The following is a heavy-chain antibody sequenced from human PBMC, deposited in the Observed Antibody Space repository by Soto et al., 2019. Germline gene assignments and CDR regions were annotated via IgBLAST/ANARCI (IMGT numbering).Heavy chain of an antibody. CDR2: TNAGNGNT. V-gene: IGHV1-3*01. CDR3: VIDSKCDDTSVVMEV. CDR1: GYTFTRYS. Sequence: ASVKVSCKASGYTFTRYSIHWVRQAPGQSLEWMGWTNAGNGNTKYSQKFQGRVTITRDTSATTAYMELSSLRSEDTSVYYCVIDSKCDDTSVVMEVWGQGTTVTVSS. D-gene: IGHD3-22*01. J-gene: IGHJ6*02.